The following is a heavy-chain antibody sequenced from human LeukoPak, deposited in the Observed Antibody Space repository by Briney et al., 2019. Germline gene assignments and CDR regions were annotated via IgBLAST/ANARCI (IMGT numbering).Heavy chain of an antibody. Sequence: PSETLSLTCTVSGCSISSGDYYWSWIRQPPERGLERIGYIYYSGSNYYNPSLKSRVTISVDTTKNQFSLKLSSVTAADTAVYYCASQELELRTIDYWGQGTLVTVSS. D-gene: IGHD1-7*01. V-gene: IGHV4-30-4*08. J-gene: IGHJ4*02. CDR3: ASQELELRTIDY. CDR2: IYYSGSN. CDR1: GCSISSGDYY.